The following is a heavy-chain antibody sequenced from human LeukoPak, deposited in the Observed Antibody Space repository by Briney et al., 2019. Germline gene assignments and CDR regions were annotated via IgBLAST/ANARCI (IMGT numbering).Heavy chain of an antibody. D-gene: IGHD2-2*01. CDR2: INPNSGGT. Sequence: GASVKVSCKASGYTFTGYYMHWVRQAPGQGLEWMGWINPNSGGTNYAQKFQGRVTMTRDTSISTAYMELSSLRSEDTAVYYCARVSDQYCSSTSCWGDLDYWGQGTLVTVSS. CDR3: ARVSDQYCSSTSCWGDLDY. V-gene: IGHV1-2*02. CDR1: GYTFTGYY. J-gene: IGHJ4*02.